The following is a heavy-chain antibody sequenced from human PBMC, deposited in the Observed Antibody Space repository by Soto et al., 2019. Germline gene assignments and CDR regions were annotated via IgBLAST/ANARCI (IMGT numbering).Heavy chain of an antibody. CDR1: GGSFSGYY. J-gene: IGHJ5*02. CDR3: ASRKQQLVRTLRINWFDP. Sequence: QVQLQQWGAGLLKPSETLSLTCAVYGGSFSGYYWSWIRQPPGKGLEWIGEINHSGSTNYNPSLKSRVTISVDASKNQFSLKLSSVTAADTAVYYCASRKQQLVRTLRINWFDPWGQGTLVTVSS. D-gene: IGHD6-13*01. V-gene: IGHV4-34*01. CDR2: INHSGST.